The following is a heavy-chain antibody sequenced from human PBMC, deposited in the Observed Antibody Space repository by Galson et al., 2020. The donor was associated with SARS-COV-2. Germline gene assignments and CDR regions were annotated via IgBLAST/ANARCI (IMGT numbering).Heavy chain of an antibody. Sequence: SVKVSCKASGGTFSSYAISWVRQAPGQGLEWMGGIIPIFGTANYAQKFQGRVTITADESTSTAYMELSSLRSEDTAVYYCAKEECTRTNCYGPIWFDPWGHGTLVTVSS. J-gene: IGHJ5*02. CDR1: GGTFSSYA. D-gene: IGHD2-2*01. CDR3: AKEECTRTNCYGPIWFDP. CDR2: IIPIFGTA. V-gene: IGHV1-69*13.